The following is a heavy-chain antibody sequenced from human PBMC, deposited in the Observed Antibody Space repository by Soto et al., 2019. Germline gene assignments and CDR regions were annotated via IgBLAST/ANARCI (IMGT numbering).Heavy chain of an antibody. CDR2: ISSSSSYI. CDR3: AREQGGSYDSWFVP. D-gene: IGHD1-26*01. V-gene: IGHV3-21*01. CDR1: FTFSTYS. J-gene: IGHJ5*02. Sequence: EVQLVESGGGLVKPGGSLRLSCAFTFSTYSLNWVRQAPGPGLEWVSSISSSSSYIKYADSVKGRFTISRDNAKNSLYLQMNSLRAEDTAVYYCAREQGGSYDSWFVPWGQGTLVTVSS.